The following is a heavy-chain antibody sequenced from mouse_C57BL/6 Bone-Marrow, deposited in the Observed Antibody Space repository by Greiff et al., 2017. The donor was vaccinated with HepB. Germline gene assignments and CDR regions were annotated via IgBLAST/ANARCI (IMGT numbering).Heavy chain of an antibody. Sequence: EVQLQQSGAGLVRPGASVKLSCTASGFNIKDYYMHWVKQRPEQGLEWIGRIDPEDGDTEYAPKFQGKATMTADTSSNTAYLQLSSLTSEDTAVYYCTTDYDYDEDYAMDYWGQGTSVTVSS. CDR2: IDPEDGDT. CDR1: GFNIKDYY. V-gene: IGHV14-1*01. CDR3: TTDYDYDEDYAMDY. J-gene: IGHJ4*01. D-gene: IGHD2-4*01.